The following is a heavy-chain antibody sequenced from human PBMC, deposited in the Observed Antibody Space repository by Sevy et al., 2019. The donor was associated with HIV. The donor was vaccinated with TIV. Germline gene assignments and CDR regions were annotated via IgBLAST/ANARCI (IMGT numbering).Heavy chain of an antibody. CDR1: GFIFSDYD. CDR2: IRGSGHNE. CDR3: VRGPQATPRSGTPYWFSSDL. Sequence: GGSLRLSCAASGFIFSDYDMSWIRQSPGEGLEWISYIRGSGHNEFYSDSVKGRFTICRDNAKKSLYLQMNNLRDEATSGDYGVRGPQATPRSGTPYWFSSDLWGQGTLVTVSS. D-gene: IGHD1-26*01. J-gene: IGHJ5*02. V-gene: IGHV3-11*01.